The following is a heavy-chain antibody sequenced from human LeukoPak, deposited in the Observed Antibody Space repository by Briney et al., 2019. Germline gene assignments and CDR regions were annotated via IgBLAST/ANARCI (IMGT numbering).Heavy chain of an antibody. Sequence: SETLSLSCTVSGISFSSGGYYWSCLPQHPGQGLEWIGYIYYSASTYYNPSLKSRVTISVDTSKNQFSLKLSSVTAADTAVYYCARDRAGYFDYWGQGTLVTVSS. CDR3: ARDRAGYFDY. CDR2: IYYSAST. D-gene: IGHD6-19*01. J-gene: IGHJ4*02. V-gene: IGHV4-31*03. CDR1: GISFSSGGYY.